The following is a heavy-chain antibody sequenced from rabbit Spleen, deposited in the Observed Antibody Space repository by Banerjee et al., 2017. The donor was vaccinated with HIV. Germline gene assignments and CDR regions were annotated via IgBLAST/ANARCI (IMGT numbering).Heavy chain of an antibody. CDR1: GFSFSSNYY. J-gene: IGHJ6*01. Sequence: QSLEESGGGLVQPEGSLTLTCTASGFSFSSNYYMCWVRQAPGKGLEWIGCMDTVSGGSTYYANWAKGRFTISKTSSTTVTLQMTSLTVADTATYFCARDSGSSFSSYGMDLWGQGTLVTVS. D-gene: IGHD8-1*01. CDR3: ARDSGSSFSSYGMDL. V-gene: IGHV1S40*01. CDR2: MDTVSGGST.